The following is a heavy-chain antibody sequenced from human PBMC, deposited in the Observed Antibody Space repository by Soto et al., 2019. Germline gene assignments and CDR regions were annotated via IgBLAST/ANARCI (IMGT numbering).Heavy chain of an antibody. J-gene: IGHJ4*02. CDR3: AKDASQPLYYFNS. Sequence: GGSLRLSCAASGFTFSSYGMHWVRQAPGKGLEWVAVISYDGSNKYYADSVKGRFTISRDNSKNTLYLQMNSLRAEDTAVYYCAKDASQPLYYFNSWGQAPLVTVS. CDR2: ISYDGSNK. CDR1: GFTFSSYG. V-gene: IGHV3-30*18. D-gene: IGHD6-13*01.